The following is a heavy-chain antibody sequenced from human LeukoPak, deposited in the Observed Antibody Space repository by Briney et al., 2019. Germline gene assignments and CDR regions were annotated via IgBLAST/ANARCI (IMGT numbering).Heavy chain of an antibody. CDR1: GGSISSGGYY. CDR2: IYYSGST. D-gene: IGHD3-22*01. CDR3: ARDRSSGPFDY. V-gene: IGHV4-31*03. Sequence: PSETLSLTCTVSGGSISSGGYYWSWIRQHPGKGLEWIGYIYYSGSTYYHPSLKSRVTISVDTSKNQFSLKLSSVTAADTAVYYCARDRSSGPFDYWGQGTLVTVSS. J-gene: IGHJ4*02.